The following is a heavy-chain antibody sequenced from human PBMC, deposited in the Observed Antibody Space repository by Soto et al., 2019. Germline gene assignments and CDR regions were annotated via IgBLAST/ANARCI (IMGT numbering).Heavy chain of an antibody. CDR2: LIPIFGTA. CDR1: GGTFSSYA. V-gene: IGHV1-69*01. Sequence: QVQLVQSGAEVKKPGSSVKVSCKASGGTFSSYAISWVRQAPGQGLEWMGGLIPIFGTANYAQKFQGRVTITADESTSPAYMELSSLRSEDPAVYSCASAFGELLLFDYWGQGTLVTVSS. J-gene: IGHJ4*02. D-gene: IGHD3-10*01. CDR3: ASAFGELLLFDY.